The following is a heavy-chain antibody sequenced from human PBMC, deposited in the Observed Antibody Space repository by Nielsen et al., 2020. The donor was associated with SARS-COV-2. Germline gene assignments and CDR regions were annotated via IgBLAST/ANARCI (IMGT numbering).Heavy chain of an antibody. V-gene: IGHV5-10-1*01. D-gene: IGHD6-19*01. Sequence: GESLKISCQGSGSSFTSYWISWVRQMPEKGLEWMGRIDPSDSYTNYSPSFQGHVTISADKSISTAYLQWSSLKASDTAMYYCARDAPKYSSGWYWFDPWGQGTLVTVSS. J-gene: IGHJ5*02. CDR2: IDPSDSYT. CDR3: ARDAPKYSSGWYWFDP. CDR1: GSSFTSYW.